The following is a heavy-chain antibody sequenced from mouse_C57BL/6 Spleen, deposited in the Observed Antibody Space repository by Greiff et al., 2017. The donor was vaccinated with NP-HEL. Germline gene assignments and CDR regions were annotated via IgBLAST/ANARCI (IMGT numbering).Heavy chain of an antibody. V-gene: IGHV5-4*01. CDR2: ISDGGSYT. Sequence: EVQGVESGGGLVKPGGSLKLSCAASGFTFSSYAMSWVRQTPEKRLEWVATISDGGSYTYYPDNVKGRFTISRDNAKNNLYLQMSHLKSEDTAMYYCARDSNNFAYWGQGTLVTVSA. D-gene: IGHD2-5*01. CDR3: ARDSNNFAY. CDR1: GFTFSSYA. J-gene: IGHJ3*01.